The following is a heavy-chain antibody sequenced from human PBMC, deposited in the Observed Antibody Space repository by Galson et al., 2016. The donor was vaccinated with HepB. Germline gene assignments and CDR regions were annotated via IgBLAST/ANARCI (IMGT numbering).Heavy chain of an antibody. CDR2: ISYDGIRK. CDR1: GFTFSNAW. J-gene: IGHJ2*01. V-gene: IGHV3-30*03. Sequence: SLRLSCAASGFTFSNAWMRWVRQALGKGLGWVAVISYDGIRKYYADSLNGRFTISRDNSKSTLFLQMNSLTAEDTAVYYCVRDLSTVTVHWYFDLWGRGTLVTVSS. CDR3: VRDLSTVTVHWYFDL. D-gene: IGHD2-21*02.